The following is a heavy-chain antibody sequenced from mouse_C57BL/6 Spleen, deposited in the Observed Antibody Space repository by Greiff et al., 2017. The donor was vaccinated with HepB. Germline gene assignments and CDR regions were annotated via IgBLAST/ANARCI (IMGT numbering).Heavy chain of an antibody. CDR3: ARPIYYDGSSPYYCGY. CDR2: IDPANGNT. V-gene: IGHV14-3*01. D-gene: IGHD1-1*01. J-gene: IGHJ2*01. CDR1: GFNIKNTY. Sequence: EVQLQESVAELVRPGASVKLSCTASGFNIKNTYMHWVKQRPEQGLEWIGRIDPANGNTKYATKFQGKATITADTSSNTAYLQLSSLTSEDTAIYYCARPIYYDGSSPYYCGYWGQGTTLTVAS.